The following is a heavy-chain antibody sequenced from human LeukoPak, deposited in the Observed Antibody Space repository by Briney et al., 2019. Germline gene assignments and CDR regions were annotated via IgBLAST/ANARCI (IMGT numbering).Heavy chain of an antibody. CDR1: GGTFSSYA. D-gene: IGHD1-26*01. CDR3: ARVAKTHTGGSYQGAFDY. V-gene: IGHV1-69*04. CDR2: IIPILGIA. J-gene: IGHJ4*02. Sequence: SVKVSCTASGGTFSSYAISWVRQAPGQGLEWMGSIIPILGIANYAQKFQGRVTITADKSTSTAYMELSSLRSEDTAVYYCARVAKTHTGGSYQGAFDYWGQGTLVTVSS.